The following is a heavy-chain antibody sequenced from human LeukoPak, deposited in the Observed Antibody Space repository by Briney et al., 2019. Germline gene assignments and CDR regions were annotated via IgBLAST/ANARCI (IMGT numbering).Heavy chain of an antibody. V-gene: IGHV1-69*05. Sequence: GSSVKVSCKASGGTFSSYAISWVRQAPGQGLEWMGRIIPIFGAANYAQTFQARVTITTAESTSTAYLELTSLRSEDTAVYYCARDLLDCSGGSCSDYWGQGTLVTVSS. J-gene: IGHJ4*02. D-gene: IGHD2-15*01. CDR2: IIPIFGAA. CDR1: GGTFSSYA. CDR3: ARDLLDCSGGSCSDY.